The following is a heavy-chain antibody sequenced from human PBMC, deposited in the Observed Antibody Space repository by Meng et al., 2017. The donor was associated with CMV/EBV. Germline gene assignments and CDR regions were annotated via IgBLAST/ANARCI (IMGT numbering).Heavy chain of an antibody. D-gene: IGHD2-2*01. CDR3: ARAPYCSSTTCYYYYGMDV. J-gene: IGHJ6*02. V-gene: IGHV5-51*01. CDR1: GYSFTNYW. CDR2: IYPGDSET. Sequence: KVSCKGSGYSFTNYWIGWVRQMPGKGLEWMGIIYPGDSETRYSPSFQGQVTISADKSISTAYLQWSSLKASDTAMYYCARAPYCSSTTCYYYYGMDVWGQGTTVTVSS.